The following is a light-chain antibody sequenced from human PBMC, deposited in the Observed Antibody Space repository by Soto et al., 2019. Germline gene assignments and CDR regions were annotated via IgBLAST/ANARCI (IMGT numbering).Light chain of an antibody. V-gene: IGKV3-15*01. CDR1: QNLSRN. CDR3: QQYDNWPHT. CDR2: YAS. Sequence: EMVMTQSPATLSVSPGERATLSCRASQNLSRNLAWYQQQPGQAPRLLIYYASTRATGIPDRFSGSGSGTDFTLTISSLQSEDSAVYYCQQYDNWPHTFGQGPKLEIK. J-gene: IGKJ2*01.